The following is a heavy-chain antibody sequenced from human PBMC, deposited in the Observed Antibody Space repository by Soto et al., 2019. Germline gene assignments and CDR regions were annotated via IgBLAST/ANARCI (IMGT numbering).Heavy chain of an antibody. V-gene: IGHV3-23*01. Sequence: EVQLLESGGGLVQPGGSLRLSCVGSGFMFSVYAMSWVRQAPGKGLEWVSGISGSGGTTYYADSVKGRLTISRDNSKNTLYLQRNSLSAEDTAVYYCANGDWGFPILSGMDVWGQGTTVTVSS. CDR2: ISGSGGTT. J-gene: IGHJ6*02. CDR1: GFMFSVYA. CDR3: ANGDWGFPILSGMDV. D-gene: IGHD2-21*01.